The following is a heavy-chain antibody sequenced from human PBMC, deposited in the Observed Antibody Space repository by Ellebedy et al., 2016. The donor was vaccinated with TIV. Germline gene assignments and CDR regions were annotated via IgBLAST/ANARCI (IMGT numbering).Heavy chain of an antibody. CDR2: IYYSGYT. V-gene: IGHV4-39*01. Sequence: SETLSLXCTVSGGSISSNNCYWGWIRQPPGKGLEWIGNIYYSGYTYYNPSLKSRVTISVDTSKNHFSLKLTSVTAADPAVYYCARLKGRGARDAFDIWGPGTMVTISS. CDR3: ARLKGRGARDAFDI. CDR1: GGSISSNNCY. J-gene: IGHJ3*02. D-gene: IGHD3-10*01.